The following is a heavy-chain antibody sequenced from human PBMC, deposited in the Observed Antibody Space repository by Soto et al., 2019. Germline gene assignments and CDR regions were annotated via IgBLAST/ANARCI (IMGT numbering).Heavy chain of an antibody. J-gene: IGHJ5*02. CDR2: ITSYNGNT. D-gene: IGHD6-19*01. CDR3: ARLIAVAGMGGWFDP. Sequence: ASVKVSCKASGYTFTSYGISWVRQAPGEGLEWMGWITSYNGNTNYVQKLQGRVTMTTDTSTSTAYMELRSLRSDDTAVYYCARLIAVAGMGGWFDPWGQGTLVTVSS. V-gene: IGHV1-18*04. CDR1: GYTFTSYG.